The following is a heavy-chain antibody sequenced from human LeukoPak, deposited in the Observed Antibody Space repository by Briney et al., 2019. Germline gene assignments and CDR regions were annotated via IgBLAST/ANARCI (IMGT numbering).Heavy chain of an antibody. CDR2: INHSGST. CDR1: GGSFSGYY. D-gene: IGHD1-26*01. V-gene: IGHV4-34*01. J-gene: IGHJ4*02. CDR3: ARELGIVRYFDY. Sequence: SETLSLTCAVYGGSFSGYYWSWIRQPPGKGLEWIGEINHSGSTNYNPPLKSRVTISVDTSKNQFSLKLSSVTAADTAVYYCARELGIVRYFDYWGQGTLVTVSS.